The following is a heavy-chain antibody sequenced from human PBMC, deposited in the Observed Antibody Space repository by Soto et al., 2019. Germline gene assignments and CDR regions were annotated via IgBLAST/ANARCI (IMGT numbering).Heavy chain of an antibody. CDR3: AIGIDP. D-gene: IGHD3-10*01. V-gene: IGHV3-7*05. Sequence: EAQLVESGGDLVQPGGSLRLSCAASGFMFSDSWMNWVSQAPGKGLEWVANIKPDGSETAYVDSVKGRFTISRDNAKKFLYLQMNSLRVDDTAVYYCAIGIDPWGQGTLVTVSS. CDR1: GFMFSDSW. J-gene: IGHJ5*02. CDR2: IKPDGSET.